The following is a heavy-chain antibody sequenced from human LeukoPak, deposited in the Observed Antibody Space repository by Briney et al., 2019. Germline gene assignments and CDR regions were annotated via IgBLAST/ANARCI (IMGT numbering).Heavy chain of an antibody. CDR3: ATKSEDNDY. CDR2: IYYSGST. D-gene: IGHD2-15*01. J-gene: IGHJ4*02. CDR1: GGSISSYY. V-gene: IGHV4-59*08. Sequence: SETLSLTCTVSGGSISSYYWSWIRQPPGQGLEWIGYIYYSGSTSYNPSLKSRVTILVDTSKNQFSLKLSPVTAADTAVYYCATKSEDNDYGGQGTLVSVPS.